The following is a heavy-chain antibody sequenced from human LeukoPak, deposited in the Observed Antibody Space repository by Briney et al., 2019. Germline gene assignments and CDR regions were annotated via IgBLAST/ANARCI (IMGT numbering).Heavy chain of an antibody. CDR1: GSTFSSYW. D-gene: IGHD1-1*01. CDR2: INGDESRT. CDR3: VRGQLERPFDFYYGMDV. J-gene: IGHJ6*04. Sequence: GGSLRLSCAASGSTFSSYWMHWVRQGPGKGLVWVARINGDESRTTYADSVRDRFTISRDNAKNTLYLQMSSLRAEDTAVYYCVRGQLERPFDFYYGMDVWGKGTTVTVSS. V-gene: IGHV3-74*01.